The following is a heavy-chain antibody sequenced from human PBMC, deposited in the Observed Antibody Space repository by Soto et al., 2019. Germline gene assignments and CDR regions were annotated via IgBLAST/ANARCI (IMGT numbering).Heavy chain of an antibody. CDR1: GGTFSSYA. D-gene: IGHD3-22*01. CDR3: ARDHSYYYDSSGTYFDY. CDR2: IIPIFGTA. Sequence: ASVKVSCKASGGTFSSYAISWVRQAPGQGLEWMGGIIPIFGTANYAQKFQGRVTITADESTSTAYMELSSLRSEDTAVYYCARDHSYYYDSSGTYFDYWGQGTLVTVSS. V-gene: IGHV1-69*13. J-gene: IGHJ4*02.